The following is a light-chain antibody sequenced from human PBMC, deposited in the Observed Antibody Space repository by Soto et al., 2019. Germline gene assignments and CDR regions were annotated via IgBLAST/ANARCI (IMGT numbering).Light chain of an antibody. Sequence: EIVMTQSPATLSVSPGERATLCCRASQSVSSNLAWYQQKPGQAPRLLIYGASTRATGIPARFSGSGSGTEFTLTISSLQSEDFAVYYCQQYNNWPPGWTFGQGTKVEIK. CDR2: GAS. CDR1: QSVSSN. CDR3: QQYNNWPPGWT. J-gene: IGKJ1*01. V-gene: IGKV3-15*01.